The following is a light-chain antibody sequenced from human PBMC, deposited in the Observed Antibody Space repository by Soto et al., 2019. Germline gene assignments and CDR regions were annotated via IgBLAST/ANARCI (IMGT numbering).Light chain of an antibody. Sequence: DIPMTQSPSFVSASVGDRVTITCRASQGISSRLAWYQHKPGRAPKLLIHAASSLESGVPSRFSGSGSGTDFTLTISILQPEDFATYYCQQTTSFPLTFGGGTKVEIK. CDR1: QGISSR. CDR3: QQTTSFPLT. V-gene: IGKV1-12*01. CDR2: AAS. J-gene: IGKJ4*01.